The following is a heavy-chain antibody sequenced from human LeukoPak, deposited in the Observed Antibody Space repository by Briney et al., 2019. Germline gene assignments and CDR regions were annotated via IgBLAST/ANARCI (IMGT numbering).Heavy chain of an antibody. CDR3: ATDKLELRGAFDI. CDR1: GYTLTELS. CDR2: FDPEDGET. J-gene: IGHJ3*02. Sequence: ASVKVSCKVSGYTLTELSMHWVRQAPGKGLEWMGGFDPEDGETIYAQKFQGRVTVTEGTSTDTAYMELSSLRSEDTAVYYCATDKLELRGAFDIWGQGTMVTVSS. V-gene: IGHV1-24*01. D-gene: IGHD1-7*01.